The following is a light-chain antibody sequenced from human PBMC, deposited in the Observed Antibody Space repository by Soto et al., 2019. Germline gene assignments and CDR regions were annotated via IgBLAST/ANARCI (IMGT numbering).Light chain of an antibody. Sequence: QSVLTRPPSVSGAPGQRVTISCTGSSSNIGAGYDVHWYQQLPGTAPKLLIYGNSNRPSGVPDRFSGSKSGTSASLAITGLQAEDEADYCCKSYDSSGHVFGTGTKLTVL. CDR1: SSNIGAGYD. CDR2: GNS. V-gene: IGLV1-40*01. J-gene: IGLJ1*01. CDR3: KSYDSSGHV.